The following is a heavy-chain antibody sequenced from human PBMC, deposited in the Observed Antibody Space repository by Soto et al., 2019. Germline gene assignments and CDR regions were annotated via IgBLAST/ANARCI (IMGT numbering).Heavy chain of an antibody. J-gene: IGHJ6*01. CDR3: ARDPPATRHGMDV. CDR2: IYSGGST. V-gene: IGHV3-53*02. Sequence: EVQLVETGGGLIQPGGSLRLSCAASGFTVSSNYMSWVRQAPGKGLEWVSVIYSGGSTYYADSVRGRFTISRDNAENTQSLQMKRLRAEATAVYYCARDPPATRHGMDVWGQGTTVTVSS. CDR1: GFTVSSNY.